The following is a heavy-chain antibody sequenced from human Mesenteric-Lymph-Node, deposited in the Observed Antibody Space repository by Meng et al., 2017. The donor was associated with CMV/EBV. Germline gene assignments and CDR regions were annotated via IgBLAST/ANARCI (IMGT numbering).Heavy chain of an antibody. D-gene: IGHD3-3*01. CDR1: SYSISSGYY. CDR2: IYHSGST. CDR3: ARDIGRNYDLVSDDV. Sequence: SETLSLTCTVSSYSISSGYYWGWIRQPPEKGLEWIGCIYHSGSTYYNPSLKSRVTISVDTSKNQFSLKLSSVTAADTAVYYCARDIGRNYDLVSDDVWGQGTTVTVSS. V-gene: IGHV4-38-2*02. J-gene: IGHJ6*02.